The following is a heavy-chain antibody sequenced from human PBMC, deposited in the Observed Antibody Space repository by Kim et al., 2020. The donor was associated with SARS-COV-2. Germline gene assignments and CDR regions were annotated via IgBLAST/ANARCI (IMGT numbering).Heavy chain of an antibody. J-gene: IGHJ4*02. CDR1: GGSISSGGYY. D-gene: IGHD3-3*01. CDR3: ARGVGPNYDFWSGYYGGQWYYFDY. CDR2: IYYSGST. Sequence: SETLSLTCTVSGGSISSGGYYWSWIRQHPGKGLEWIGYIYYSGSTYYNPSLKSRVTISVDTSKNQFSLKLSSVTAADTAVYYCARGVGPNYDFWSGYYGGQWYYFDYWGQGTLVTVSS. V-gene: IGHV4-31*03.